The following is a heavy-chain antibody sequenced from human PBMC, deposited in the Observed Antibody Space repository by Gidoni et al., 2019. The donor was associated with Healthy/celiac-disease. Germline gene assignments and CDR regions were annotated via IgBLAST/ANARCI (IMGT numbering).Heavy chain of an antibody. CDR3: AKDMRNDYGDYGFGY. V-gene: IGHV3-9*01. CDR1: GFTFDDYA. Sequence: EVQLVESGGGLVQPGRSLRLSCAASGFTFDDYAMHWVRQAPGKGLEWVSGISWNSGSIGYADSVKGRFTISRDNAKNSLYLQMNSLRAEDTALYYCAKDMRNDYGDYGFGYWGQGTLVTVSS. J-gene: IGHJ4*02. D-gene: IGHD4-17*01. CDR2: ISWNSGSI.